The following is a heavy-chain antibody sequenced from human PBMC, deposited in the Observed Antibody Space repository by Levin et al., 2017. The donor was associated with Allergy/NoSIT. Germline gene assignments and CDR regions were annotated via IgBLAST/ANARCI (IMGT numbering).Heavy chain of an antibody. CDR2: IRSKAYGGTT. CDR3: TRGLVAAAGYNWFDP. D-gene: IGHD6-13*01. V-gene: IGHV3-49*03. Sequence: GESLKISCTGFGFSFGDYAISWFRQATGKGLEWLGFIRSKAYGGTTEYAASVKGRISISRDDSKSIAYLQMNSLKVEDTGVYYCTRGLVAAAGYNWFDPWGQGTLVTVSS. CDR1: GFSFGDYA. J-gene: IGHJ5*02.